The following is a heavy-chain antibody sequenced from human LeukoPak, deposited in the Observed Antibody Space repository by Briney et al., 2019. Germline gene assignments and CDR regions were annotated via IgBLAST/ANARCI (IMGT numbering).Heavy chain of an antibody. V-gene: IGHV3-23*01. J-gene: IGHJ4*02. CDR2: ISGSGGST. D-gene: IGHD5-18*01. Sequence: GGSLRLSCAASGFTFSSYAMSWVRQAPGKGLEWVSAISGSGGSTYYADSVKGRFTISRDNSKNTLYLQMNSLRAEDTAVYYCAKEGGGTAITRNYFDYWGQGTLVIVSS. CDR3: AKEGGGTAITRNYFDY. CDR1: GFTFSSYA.